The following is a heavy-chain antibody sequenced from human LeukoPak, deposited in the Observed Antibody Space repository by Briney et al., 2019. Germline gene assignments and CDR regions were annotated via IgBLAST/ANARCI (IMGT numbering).Heavy chain of an antibody. J-gene: IGHJ6*03. D-gene: IGHD6-13*01. CDR2: ISAYNGNT. CDR3: ARGYSSTLGYYYMDV. V-gene: IGHV1-18*01. Sequence: GASVKVSCKASGYTFTSYGISWVRQAPGQGLEWMGWISAYNGNTNYAQKLQGRVTVTTDTSTSTAYMELRSLRSDDTAVYYCARGYSSTLGYYYMDVWGKGTTVTVSS. CDR1: GYTFTSYG.